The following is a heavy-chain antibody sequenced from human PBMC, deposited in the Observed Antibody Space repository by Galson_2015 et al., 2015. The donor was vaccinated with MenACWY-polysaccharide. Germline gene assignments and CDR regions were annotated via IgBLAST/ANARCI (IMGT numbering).Heavy chain of an antibody. CDR1: GYTFTDYC. J-gene: IGHJ3*02. Sequence: SVKVSCKASGYTFTDYCIHWVRQAPGQGLESMGWINPKSGGTDYVQKFQGSISMTRDTSISTASMEVSRLTSDDTAIYYCARGTVIPVTTKAAFHIWGQGTRVTVSS. CDR2: INPKSGGT. CDR3: ARGTVIPVTTKAAFHI. V-gene: IGHV1-2*02. D-gene: IGHD4-17*01.